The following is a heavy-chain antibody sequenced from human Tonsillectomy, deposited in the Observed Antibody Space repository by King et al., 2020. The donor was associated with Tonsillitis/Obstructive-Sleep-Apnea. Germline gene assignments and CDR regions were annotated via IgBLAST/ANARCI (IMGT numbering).Heavy chain of an antibody. CDR1: GFTFDDYG. V-gene: IGHV3-20*01. Sequence: VQLVESGGGVVRPGGSLRLSCAASGFTFDDYGMSWVRQAPGKGLEWVSGINWIGGSTGYADSVKGGFTNSRENAKNSLYLQMNSLRAEDTALYDCARGLQCRANYDGSGSYLYWGQGTLVTVSS. CDR2: INWIGGST. J-gene: IGHJ4*02. CDR3: ARGLQCRANYDGSGSYLY. D-gene: IGHD3-10*01.